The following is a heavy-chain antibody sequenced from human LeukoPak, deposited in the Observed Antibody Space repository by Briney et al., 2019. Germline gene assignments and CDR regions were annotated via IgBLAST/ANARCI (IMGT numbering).Heavy chain of an antibody. V-gene: IGHV4-59*01. CDR2: KDYSGST. Sequence: SETLSLTCTVSGGSIGSYYWSWIRQPPGKGLEWIGYKDYSGSTNYNRSLKSRVTISVDTSKNQFSLKLSSVTAADTAVYYCARVYYSSSYDYWYFDLWGRGTLVTVSS. CDR3: ARVYYSSSYDYWYFDL. D-gene: IGHD6-13*01. J-gene: IGHJ2*01. CDR1: GGSIGSYY.